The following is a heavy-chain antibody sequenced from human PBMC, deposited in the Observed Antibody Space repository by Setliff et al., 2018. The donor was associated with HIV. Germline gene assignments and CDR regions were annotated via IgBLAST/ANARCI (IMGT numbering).Heavy chain of an antibody. Sequence: SETLSLTCAVYGGSFPAYYWNRVRQPPGKGLEWIGEINYSGDTTYNPSLKSRITISADTSKNQFSLKLTSVTAADTAVYYCARGVGPYYFDYWGQGALVTVSS. D-gene: IGHD2-15*01. CDR1: GGSFPAYY. CDR3: ARGVGPYYFDY. V-gene: IGHV4-34*01. J-gene: IGHJ4*02. CDR2: INYSGDT.